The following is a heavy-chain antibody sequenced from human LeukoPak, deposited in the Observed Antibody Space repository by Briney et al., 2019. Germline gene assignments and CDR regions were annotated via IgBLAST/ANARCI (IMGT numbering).Heavy chain of an antibody. CDR3: ARVSGGSVSFGY. J-gene: IGHJ4*02. D-gene: IGHD3-16*01. CDR2: IYHSGSD. CDR1: GGSISSGGYY. V-gene: IGHV4-31*03. Sequence: SETLSLTCTVSGGSISSGGYYWSWVRQYPGKGLEWIGYIYHSGSDYYNPSLKSRVTISVDTSKNQFSLKLSSVSAADTAVYYCARVSGGSVSFGYWGLGTLVTVSS.